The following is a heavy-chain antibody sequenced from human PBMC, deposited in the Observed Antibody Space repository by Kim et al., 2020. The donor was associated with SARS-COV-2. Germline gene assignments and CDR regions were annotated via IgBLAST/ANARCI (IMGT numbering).Heavy chain of an antibody. CDR1: GGSFSGYN. Sequence: SETLSLTCAVYGGSFSGYNWSWICHPPGKGLEWFGEINHSGSTTYNPPPKSRVTITVDTAKNQLSLQLSSATAADTAVYYCARGPYRNPRRGSYYDYWGQGTLFTVSS. D-gene: IGHD1-26*01. V-gene: IGHV4-34*01. J-gene: IGHJ4*02. CDR3: ARGPYRNPRRGSYYDY. CDR2: INHSGST.